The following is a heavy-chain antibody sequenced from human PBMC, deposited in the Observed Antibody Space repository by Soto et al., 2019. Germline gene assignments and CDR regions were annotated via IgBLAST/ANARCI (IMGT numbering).Heavy chain of an antibody. CDR2: IRGTTNGGTT. V-gene: IGHV3-15*07. Sequence: EVHLVESGGGLVKPGGSLRLSCVVSGLTFRDAWMNWVRQAPGEGLEWVGRIRGTTNGGTTDYAAPVKGRFTISRDDSKNTVYLQSNSLKVEDTAIYHCTTDLKWSGGDYWGQGTLVSVSS. D-gene: IGHD3-10*01. CDR1: GLTFRDAW. CDR3: TTDLKWSGGDY. J-gene: IGHJ4*02.